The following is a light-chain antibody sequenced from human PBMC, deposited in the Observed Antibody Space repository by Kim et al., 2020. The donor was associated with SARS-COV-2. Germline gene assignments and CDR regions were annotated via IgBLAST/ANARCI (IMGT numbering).Light chain of an antibody. Sequence: INCKPSRSVFDNENRKNYLNWYQQKPGQPPKLLIYWASSRESGVPDRFSGSGSGTDFTLTISSLRAEDVAVYYCQQFYSVPPWTFGQGTKVDIK. CDR2: WAS. V-gene: IGKV4-1*01. J-gene: IGKJ1*01. CDR3: QQFYSVPPWT. CDR1: RSVFDNENRKNY.